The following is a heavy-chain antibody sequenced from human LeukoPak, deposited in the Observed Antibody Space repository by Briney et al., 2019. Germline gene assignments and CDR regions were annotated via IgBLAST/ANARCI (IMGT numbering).Heavy chain of an antibody. CDR3: ASPPLVVPPLDYYGMDV. V-gene: IGHV1-69*04. Sequence: SVKVSCKASGGTFSSYAISWVRQAPGQGLEWMGRIIPILGIANYAQKFQGRVTITADKSTSTACMELSSLRSEDTAVYYCASPPLVVPPLDYYGMDVWGQGTTVTVSS. CDR2: IIPILGIA. D-gene: IGHD2-2*01. CDR1: GGTFSSYA. J-gene: IGHJ6*02.